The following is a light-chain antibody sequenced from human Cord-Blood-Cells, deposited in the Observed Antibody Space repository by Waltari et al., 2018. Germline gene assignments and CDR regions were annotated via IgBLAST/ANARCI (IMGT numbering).Light chain of an antibody. V-gene: IGLV2-14*03. J-gene: IGLJ1*01. Sequence: QSALTQPASVSGSPGQSTTISCTGTSSAVGGYNYVPWYQQHPGKAPKLMIYDVSNRPSGVSKRFSGSKSGNTASLTISGLQAEDEADYYCSSYTSSSTPYVFGTGTKVTVL. CDR3: SSYTSSSTPYV. CDR1: SSAVGGYNY. CDR2: DVS.